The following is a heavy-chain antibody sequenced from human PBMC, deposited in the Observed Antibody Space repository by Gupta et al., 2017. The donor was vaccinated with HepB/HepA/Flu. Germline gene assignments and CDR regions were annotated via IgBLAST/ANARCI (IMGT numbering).Heavy chain of an antibody. D-gene: IGHD6-19*01. CDR2: IKEDGSEK. CDR1: GFTFSSYW. V-gene: IGHV3-7*01. J-gene: IGHJ4*02. Sequence: EVQLVQSGGGLVQPGGSLRLSCAASGFTFSSYWMTWGRQAPGKGLEWLANIKEDGSEKYQVDSVKGRFTIPRDNAKNSLYLHMSALRAEDTAVYYCARDLWQWLMDYGGQGTLVTGAS. CDR3: ARDLWQWLMDY.